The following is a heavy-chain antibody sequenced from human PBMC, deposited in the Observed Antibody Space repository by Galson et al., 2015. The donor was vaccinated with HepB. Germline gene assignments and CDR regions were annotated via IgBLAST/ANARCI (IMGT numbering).Heavy chain of an antibody. V-gene: IGHV4-34*01. Sequence: SETLSLTCGVYGGSLSGFYWNWIRQPPGKGLEWIGEINHSGSTNYNPSLKSRVTMSVDTSKNQFSLKLTSVTAADTAVYYCARDRTISGYFDYWGQGTLVTVSS. CDR1: GGSLSGFY. J-gene: IGHJ4*02. D-gene: IGHD1-1*01. CDR2: INHSGST. CDR3: ARDRTISGYFDY.